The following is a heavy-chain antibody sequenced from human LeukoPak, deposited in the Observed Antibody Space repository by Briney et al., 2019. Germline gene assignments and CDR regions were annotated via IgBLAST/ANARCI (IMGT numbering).Heavy chain of an antibody. CDR2: ISGSGAST. V-gene: IGHV3-23*01. CDR1: EFTFSNYA. Sequence: PGGSLRLSYAASEFTFSNYAMTWVRQAPGKGLEWVSSISGSGASTYYADSVKGRFTISRDNSKNTLYLQFNSLRAEDTAVYCCAKDKASVAAKGPFDYWGQGTLVTVSS. CDR3: AKDKASVAAKGPFDY. J-gene: IGHJ4*02. D-gene: IGHD2-15*01.